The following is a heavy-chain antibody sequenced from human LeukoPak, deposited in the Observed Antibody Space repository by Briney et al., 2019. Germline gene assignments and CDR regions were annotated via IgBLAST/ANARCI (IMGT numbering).Heavy chain of an antibody. Sequence: SETLSLTCAVYGGSFSGYYWSWIRQPPWKGLEWIGEINHSGSNNYNPSLKSRVTISVDTSKNQFSLKLSSVTAADTAVYYCARGLTGTYYYYYYYMDVWGKGTTVTVSS. D-gene: IGHD1-7*01. J-gene: IGHJ6*03. CDR3: ARGLTGTYYYYYYYMDV. CDR1: GGSFSGYY. V-gene: IGHV4-34*01. CDR2: INHSGSN.